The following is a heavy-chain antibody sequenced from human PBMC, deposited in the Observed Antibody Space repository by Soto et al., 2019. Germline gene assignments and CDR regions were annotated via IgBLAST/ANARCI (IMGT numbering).Heavy chain of an antibody. V-gene: IGHV3-30*18. CDR2: ISYDGSYQ. CDR3: AKGGEVGGVLGDH. CDR1: GFAFNKFG. D-gene: IGHD1-26*01. Sequence: QGQLVESGGGVVQPGTSLRLSCEASGFAFNKFGMHWVRQAPGKGLEWVAFISYDGSYQYYADSVQGRLTITRDNSMNTLNMQLNRLRREDTAVYYCAKGGEVGGVLGDHWGQGTLVTVSS. J-gene: IGHJ4*02.